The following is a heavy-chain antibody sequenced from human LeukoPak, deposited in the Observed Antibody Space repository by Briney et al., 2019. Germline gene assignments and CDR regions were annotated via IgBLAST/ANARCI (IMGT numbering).Heavy chain of an antibody. Sequence: GGSLRLSCEVSGFTFTDYWLTWVRQAPGKGLEWLATINEYGSAKYYVDFVKGRFTISRDNAKNSVFLQMNSLRAEDTAVFYCARVLRGVSRFSAQDYWGQGTLVTVSS. CDR2: INEYGSAK. CDR3: ARVLRGVSRFSAQDY. J-gene: IGHJ4*02. D-gene: IGHD3-3*01. CDR1: GFTFTDYW. V-gene: IGHV3-7*01.